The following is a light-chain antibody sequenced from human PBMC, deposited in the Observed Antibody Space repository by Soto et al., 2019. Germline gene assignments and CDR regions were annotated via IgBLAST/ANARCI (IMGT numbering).Light chain of an antibody. CDR3: QQYCTSPIT. CDR1: QTVSSY. V-gene: IGKV3-20*01. J-gene: IGKJ5*01. Sequence: ENVLTQSPGTLSLSPGERATLSCSASQTVSSYLTWYQQRPGQAPRLLIYGASKRATGIPDRFSGSGSGTDFTLTISRLEPEDFALYYCQQYCTSPITFGQGTRLEIK. CDR2: GAS.